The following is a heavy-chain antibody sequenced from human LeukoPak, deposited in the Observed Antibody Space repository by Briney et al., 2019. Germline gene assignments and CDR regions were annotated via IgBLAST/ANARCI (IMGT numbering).Heavy chain of an antibody. CDR2: ISSSSSYI. CDR3: ARDRDCSGGSCPPPGYMDV. V-gene: IGHV3-21*01. D-gene: IGHD2-15*01. Sequence: PGGSLRLSCAASGFTFSSYSMNWVRQAPGKGLEWVSSISSSSSYIYYADSVKGRFTISRDNAKNSLYLQMNSLRAEDTAVYYCARDRDCSGGSCPPPGYMDVWGKGTTVTVSS. CDR1: GFTFSSYS. J-gene: IGHJ6*03.